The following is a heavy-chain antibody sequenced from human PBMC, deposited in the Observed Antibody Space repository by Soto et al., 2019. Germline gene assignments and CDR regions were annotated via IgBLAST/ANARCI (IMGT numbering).Heavy chain of an antibody. CDR1: GGTFSSYA. CDR3: ARELPYYDIHRSPSHFDY. CDR2: IIPIFGTA. V-gene: IGHV1-69*13. Sequence: GASVKVSCKASGGTFSSYAISWVRQAPGQGLEWMGGIIPIFGTANYAQKFQGRVTITADESTSTAYMELSSLRSEDTAVYYCARELPYYDIHRSPSHFDYCGPGTLVTVSS. J-gene: IGHJ4*02. D-gene: IGHD3-22*01.